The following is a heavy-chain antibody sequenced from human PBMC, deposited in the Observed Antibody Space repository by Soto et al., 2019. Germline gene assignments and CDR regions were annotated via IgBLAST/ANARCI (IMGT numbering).Heavy chain of an antibody. CDR2: MSGSGDTT. D-gene: IGHD3-10*01. V-gene: IGHV3-23*01. CDR3: GSGIYYTPYFDY. CDR1: GFTFSDYA. Sequence: GGSLRLSCAASGFTFSDYAMSWVRQAPGKGLHWVSAMSGSGDTTFYADSVKGRFTISRDNSKNALYLQMNSLRAEDTAVYYYGSGIYYTPYFDYGGQETMVTVSS. J-gene: IGHJ4*02.